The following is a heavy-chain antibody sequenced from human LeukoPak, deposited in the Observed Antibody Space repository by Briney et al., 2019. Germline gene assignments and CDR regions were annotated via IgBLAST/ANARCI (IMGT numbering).Heavy chain of an antibody. CDR3: ARDSGSYWGYFDY. CDR1: GYTFTGYY. Sequence: ASVKVSCKASGYTFTGYYMHWVRQAPGQGLEWMGRINPNSGGTNYAQKFQGRVTMTRDTSISTAYMELSRLRSDDTAVYYCARDSGSYWGYFDYWGQGTLVTVSS. V-gene: IGHV1-2*06. D-gene: IGHD1-26*01. CDR2: INPNSGGT. J-gene: IGHJ4*02.